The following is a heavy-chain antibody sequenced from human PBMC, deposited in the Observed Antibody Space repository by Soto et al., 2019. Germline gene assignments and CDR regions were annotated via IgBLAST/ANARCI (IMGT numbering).Heavy chain of an antibody. Sequence: QVQLVQSGAEVKRPGASVKVSCKASNYMFGSYGITWVRQVPGQGPEWMGWISAFSGNTKYPQNLQGRVTMTTDTSTATAYMELRALRSDDSAMYFCARDGGYGAGSYLDYWGQGTLVTVSS. V-gene: IGHV1-18*04. J-gene: IGHJ4*02. CDR1: NYMFGSYG. CDR3: ARDGGYGAGSYLDY. D-gene: IGHD3-10*01. CDR2: ISAFSGNT.